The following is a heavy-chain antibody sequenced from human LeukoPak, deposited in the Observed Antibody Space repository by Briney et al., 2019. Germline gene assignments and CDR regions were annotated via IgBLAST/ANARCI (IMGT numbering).Heavy chain of an antibody. CDR2: IYYSGST. Sequence: SETLSLTCTVSGGSISSYYWSWIRQPPGKGLERIGYIYYSGSTNYNPSLKSRVTISVDTSKNQFSLKLSSVTAADTAVYYCARESSGWSIDYWGQGTLVTVSS. D-gene: IGHD6-19*01. CDR1: GGSISSYY. V-gene: IGHV4-59*01. CDR3: ARESSGWSIDY. J-gene: IGHJ4*02.